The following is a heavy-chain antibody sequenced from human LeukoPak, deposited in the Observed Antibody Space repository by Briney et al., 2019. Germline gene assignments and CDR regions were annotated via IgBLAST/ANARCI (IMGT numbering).Heavy chain of an antibody. J-gene: IGHJ6*03. V-gene: IGHV4-34*01. CDR3: ARGIPAIIQLFENPYYYMDV. CDR1: GGSFTDYF. D-gene: IGHD5-18*01. Sequence: SETLSLTCAVYGGSFTDYFLSWIRQPPGKGLEWLGEINHSGSTNYNPSLKSRVTISMDSSKNQFSLKLSSVTAADTAVYYCARGIPAIIQLFENPYYYMDVWGKGTTVTVSS. CDR2: INHSGST.